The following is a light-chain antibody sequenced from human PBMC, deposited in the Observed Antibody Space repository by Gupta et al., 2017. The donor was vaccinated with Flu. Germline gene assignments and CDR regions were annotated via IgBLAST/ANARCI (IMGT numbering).Light chain of an antibody. V-gene: IGLV2-8*01. CDR1: SSDVGGHNY. CDR3: SSYAASNNFVV. J-gene: IGLJ3*02. Sequence: QSALTQPPSASGSPAPSVTISCPGSSSDVGGHNYVSWYQRHPGKAPKLIIYEINKRPSGVPDRFACSNSANTASLTVSGIQTEDEADYYCSSYAASNNFVVFGGGTKLTVL. CDR2: EIN.